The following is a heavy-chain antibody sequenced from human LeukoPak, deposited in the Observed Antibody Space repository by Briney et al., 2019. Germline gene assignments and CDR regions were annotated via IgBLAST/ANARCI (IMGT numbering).Heavy chain of an antibody. Sequence: GASVKVSCKASGDTFTSYAMNWVRQAPGQGLEWMGWINTITGNPTYAQGFTGRFVFSLDTSVSTAYLKISSLKAEDTAVYCCARGSSSWGSDAFDIWGQGTMVTVSS. CDR1: GDTFTSYA. CDR3: ARGSSSWGSDAFDI. V-gene: IGHV7-4-1*02. D-gene: IGHD6-13*01. CDR2: INTITGNP. J-gene: IGHJ3*02.